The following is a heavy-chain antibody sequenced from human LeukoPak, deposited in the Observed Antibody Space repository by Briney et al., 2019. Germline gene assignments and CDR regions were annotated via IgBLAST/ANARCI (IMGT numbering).Heavy chain of an antibody. CDR1: GFTFSGSA. D-gene: IGHD5-18*01. CDR3: TRTAMVTGFDS. Sequence: QTGGSLRLSCAASGFTFSGSAMHWVRQASGKGLEWVGRIRSKLNSYATAYAASVKGGFTISRDDSKNTAYLQMNSLKTEDTAVYYCTRTAMVTGFDSWGQGTLVTVSS. CDR2: IRSKLNSYAT. V-gene: IGHV3-73*01. J-gene: IGHJ4*02.